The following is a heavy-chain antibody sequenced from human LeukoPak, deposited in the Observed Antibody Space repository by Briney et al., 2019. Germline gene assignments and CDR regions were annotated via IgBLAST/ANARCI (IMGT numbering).Heavy chain of an antibody. J-gene: IGHJ5*02. CDR2: INPSSGIT. CDR1: GYTFTSYY. D-gene: IGHD3-10*01. V-gene: IGHV1-46*01. CDR3: TKASLAFGTKYFDP. Sequence: GASVKVSCKASGYTFTSYYMHWVRQAPGQGLEWMGIINPSSGITSYAQKFKGRVTMTRVTSITTAYMELNSLRSDDTAVYYCTKASLAFGTKYFDPWGQGTLVTVSS.